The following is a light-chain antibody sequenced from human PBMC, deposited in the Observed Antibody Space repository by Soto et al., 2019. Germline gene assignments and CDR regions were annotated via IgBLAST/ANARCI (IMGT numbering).Light chain of an antibody. CDR1: QSLAYIDGNTY. V-gene: IGKV2-30*01. Sequence: EVVMTQSPLSLPVTLGQPASISCRSSQSLAYIDGNTYLSWFQQRPGQSPRRLIYKVSNRESGGPDRFSGSGSGTDVTLKISRVEAEDVGVYYCMQGAHWPPYTFGQGTKLEIK. CDR2: KVS. CDR3: MQGAHWPPYT. J-gene: IGKJ2*01.